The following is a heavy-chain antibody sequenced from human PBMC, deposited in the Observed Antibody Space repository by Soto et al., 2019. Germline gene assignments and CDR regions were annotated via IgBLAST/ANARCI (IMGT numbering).Heavy chain of an antibody. D-gene: IGHD3-22*01. V-gene: IGHV4-61*01. CDR1: GGSVSSGSYY. J-gene: IGHJ6*02. CDR2: IYYSGST. Sequence: SETLFLTCTVSGGSVSSGSYYWSWIRQPPGKGLECVGYIYYSGSTNYNPSLKSRVTISVDTSKNQFSLKLSSVTAADTAVYYCARDGQVFDSSGYPIAPMDVWGPGTTVTVFS. CDR3: ARDGQVFDSSGYPIAPMDV.